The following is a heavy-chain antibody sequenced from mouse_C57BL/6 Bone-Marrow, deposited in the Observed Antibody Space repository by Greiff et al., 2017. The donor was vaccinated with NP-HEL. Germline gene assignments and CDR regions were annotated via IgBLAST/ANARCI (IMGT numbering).Heavy chain of an antibody. V-gene: IGHV10-1*01. CDR3: VRLDYDEIFDY. CDR2: IRSKSNNYAT. J-gene: IGHJ2*01. CDR1: GFSFNTYA. Sequence: EVKLMESGGGLVQPKGSLKLSCAASGFSFNTYAMNWVRQAPGKGLEWVARIRSKSNNYATYYADSVKDRFTISRDDSESMLYLQMNNLKTEDTAMYYCVRLDYDEIFDYWGQGTTLTVSS. D-gene: IGHD2-4*01.